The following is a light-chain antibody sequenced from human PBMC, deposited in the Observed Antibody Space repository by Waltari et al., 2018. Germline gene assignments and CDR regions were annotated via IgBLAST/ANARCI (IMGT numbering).Light chain of an antibody. J-gene: IGKJ2*01. CDR2: AAS. V-gene: IGKV1-39*01. CDR3: QQSYSTPPT. CDR1: QSISSD. Sequence: DIQMTQSPSSLSASVGDRVTITCRASQSISSDLNWYQQKPGKAPKLLIYAASSLQSGVPSRFSGSVSGTDFTLTISSLQPEDFATYYCQQSYSTPPTFGQGTKLEIK.